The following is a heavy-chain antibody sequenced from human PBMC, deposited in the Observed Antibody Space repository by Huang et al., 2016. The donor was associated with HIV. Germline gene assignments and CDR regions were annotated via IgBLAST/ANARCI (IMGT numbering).Heavy chain of an antibody. Sequence: QLQESGPGQVEPSETLSLTCTVSGGFIGGSSYYWGWFRQSPGKGPEWIGGIDPTGNTYYNPSLRSRVTISIDSSKNQFSLRVDSVTAADTAVYYCARPGFVSGWSWYFDHWGQGTLVTVSS. D-gene: IGHD6-19*01. CDR2: IDPTGNT. V-gene: IGHV4-39*01. CDR1: GGFIGGSSYY. CDR3: ARPGFVSGWSWYFDH. J-gene: IGHJ4*02.